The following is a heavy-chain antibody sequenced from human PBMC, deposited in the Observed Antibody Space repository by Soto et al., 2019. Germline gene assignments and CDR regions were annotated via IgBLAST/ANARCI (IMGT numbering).Heavy chain of an antibody. CDR1: GFTFSNYW. CDR2: INQDESEK. D-gene: IGHD2-15*01. Sequence: GGSLRLSCTASGFTFSNYWMSWVRQAPGKGLEWVANINQDESEKSYVDSVKGRFTVSRDNAKNSLYLQMNSLRAEDAAVYYCVRGISTPGVDFWGQGAQVTVS. V-gene: IGHV3-7*03. J-gene: IGHJ4*02. CDR3: VRGISTPGVDF.